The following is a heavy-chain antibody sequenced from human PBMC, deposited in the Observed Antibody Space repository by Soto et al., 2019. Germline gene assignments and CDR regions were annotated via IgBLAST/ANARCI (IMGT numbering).Heavy chain of an antibody. CDR2: ISGSGGRT. CDR1: RFTFSSYA. V-gene: IGHV3-23*01. J-gene: IGHJ4*02. D-gene: IGHD2-2*01. Sequence: GGSLRLSCAASRFTFSSYAMSWVRQAPGKGLEWVSAISGSGGRTYYADSVKGRFTISRDNSKNTLYLQMNSLRAEDTAVYYCARPNLYCSSTSCYDYWGQGTLVTVSS. CDR3: ARPNLYCSSTSCYDY.